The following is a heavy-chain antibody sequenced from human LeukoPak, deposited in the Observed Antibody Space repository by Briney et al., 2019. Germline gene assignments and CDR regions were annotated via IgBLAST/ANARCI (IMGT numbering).Heavy chain of an antibody. D-gene: IGHD5-18*01. V-gene: IGHV4-59*01. J-gene: IGHJ4*02. CDR1: GGSSISYN. Sequence: SETLSLTCTVPGGSSISYNCNWIRQPPGKGLEWIGYISDCGNTEYNPSLKSRVTISLDTSKNQLSLKLSSVTAADTAVYYCARAPEYSYGYGYFDFWGQGALVTVSS. CDR3: ARAPEYSYGYGYFDF. CDR2: ISDCGNT.